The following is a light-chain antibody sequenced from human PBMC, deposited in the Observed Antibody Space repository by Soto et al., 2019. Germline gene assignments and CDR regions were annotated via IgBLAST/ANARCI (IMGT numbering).Light chain of an antibody. CDR3: QQLNSYPLFT. CDR2: DAS. Sequence: ENVLPQYPATLSLSPGERATLSFRASQSVSSYLAWYQQKPGQAPRLLIYDASNRATGIPARFSGSGSGTDFTLTISSLEPEDFATYYCQQLNSYPLFTFCPGTMVDN. J-gene: IGKJ3*01. CDR1: QSVSSY. V-gene: IGKV3-11*01.